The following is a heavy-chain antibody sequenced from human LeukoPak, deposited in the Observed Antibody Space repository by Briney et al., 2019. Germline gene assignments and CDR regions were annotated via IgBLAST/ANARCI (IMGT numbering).Heavy chain of an antibody. CDR2: ISAYNGNT. CDR1: GYTFTSYG. Sequence: GASVKVSCKASGYTFTSYGISWVRQAPGQGLEWMGWISAYNGNTNYAQKLQGRVTMTRDTSTSTVYMDLSSLRSEDTAVYYCARDLFYGGNNQVLYYMDVWGKGTTVTVSS. J-gene: IGHJ6*03. D-gene: IGHD2-2*01. CDR3: ARDLFYGGNNQVLYYMDV. V-gene: IGHV1-18*01.